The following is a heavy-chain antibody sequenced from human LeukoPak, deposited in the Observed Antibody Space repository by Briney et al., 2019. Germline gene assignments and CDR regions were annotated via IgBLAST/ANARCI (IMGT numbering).Heavy chain of an antibody. CDR3: ARDSAPAMPYYFDY. J-gene: IGHJ4*02. CDR2: INPNSGGT. D-gene: IGHD2-2*01. CDR1: GYTFTNYD. V-gene: IGHV1-2*02. Sequence: ASVKVSCKASGYTFTNYDINWVRQATGQGLEWMGWINPNSGGTNYAQKFQGRVTMTRDTSISTAYMELSRLRSDDTAVYYCARDSAPAMPYYFDYWGQGTLVTVSS.